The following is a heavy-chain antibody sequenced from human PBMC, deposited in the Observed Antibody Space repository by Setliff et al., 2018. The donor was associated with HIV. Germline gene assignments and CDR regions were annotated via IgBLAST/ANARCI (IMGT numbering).Heavy chain of an antibody. V-gene: IGHV3-21*01. J-gene: IGHJ4*02. CDR2: INSGGTDI. CDR1: GFTFSSYA. CDR3: ARDLTPQLGATPFDY. D-gene: IGHD1-26*01. Sequence: LRLSCVASGFTFSSYAMDWVRQVPGKAPEWVSYINSGGTDIHYPDSVKGRFSISRDNTKNSLYLQMNGLRVEDTAVYYCARDLTPQLGATPFDYWGQGTLVTVSS.